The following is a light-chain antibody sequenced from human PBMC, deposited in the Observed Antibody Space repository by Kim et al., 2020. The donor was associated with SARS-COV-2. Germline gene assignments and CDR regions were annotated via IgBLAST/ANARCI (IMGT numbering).Light chain of an antibody. Sequence: DIQMTQSPSSLSASVGDSVTITCQASQDISIYLNWYQQKPGRAPDLLIYDASSLETGVPPRFSGSGSGTDFTFTITSLQPEDIATYYCQQFHNLPRTFGGGTKVDIK. CDR2: DAS. CDR1: QDISIY. J-gene: IGKJ4*01. V-gene: IGKV1-33*01. CDR3: QQFHNLPRT.